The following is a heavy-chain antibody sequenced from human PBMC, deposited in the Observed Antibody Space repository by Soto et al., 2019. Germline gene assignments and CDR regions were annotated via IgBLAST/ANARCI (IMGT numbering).Heavy chain of an antibody. CDR1: GFTFRSYA. J-gene: IGHJ3*02. Sequence: GGSLRLSCEASGFTFRSYAMHWVRQTPGKGPEWVALVSHDGRSQYHADAVEGRFFISRDNSRNKVYLQMNSLRPEDTAVYYCARPPVGISMKLVAFESWGQGTKVTVSS. CDR2: VSHDGRSQ. D-gene: IGHD2-15*01. V-gene: IGHV3-30-3*01. CDR3: ARPPVGISMKLVAFES.